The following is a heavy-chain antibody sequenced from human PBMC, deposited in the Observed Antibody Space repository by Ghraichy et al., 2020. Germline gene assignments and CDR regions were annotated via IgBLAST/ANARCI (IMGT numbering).Heavy chain of an antibody. V-gene: IGHV3-15*01. D-gene: IGHD2/OR15-2a*01. Sequence: GESLNISCAASGFTVRKAWMSWVRQAPGTGLEWVGRIRSEGAGGTTDFAPPVKGRFAISRDNSKNTLSLQMNSLNTEDTAVYYCATFNSKDAFDMWGQGTMVTVTS. CDR2: IRSEGAGGTT. CDR1: GFTVRKAW. CDR3: ATFNSKDAFDM. J-gene: IGHJ3*02.